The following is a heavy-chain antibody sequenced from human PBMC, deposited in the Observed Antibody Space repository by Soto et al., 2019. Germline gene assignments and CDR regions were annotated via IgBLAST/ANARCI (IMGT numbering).Heavy chain of an antibody. Sequence: EVQLVESGGDLVQPGGSLRLSCATSDFTFRNYWLNWVRQAPGKGLEWVANISPDGGTTNYVDSVKGRFTVSIDNVRNLVSLQMDSLGGEDTALYFCFGGNGGPQWGQGTLVTVSS. CDR3: FGGNGGPQ. CDR1: DFTFRNYW. CDR2: ISPDGGTT. J-gene: IGHJ4*02. V-gene: IGHV3-7*03. D-gene: IGHD3-16*01.